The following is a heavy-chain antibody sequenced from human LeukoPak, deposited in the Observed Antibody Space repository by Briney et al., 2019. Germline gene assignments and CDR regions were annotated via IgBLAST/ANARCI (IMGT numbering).Heavy chain of an antibody. CDR1: GFIVSSNY. V-gene: IGHV3-66*01. Sequence: GGSLRLSCAASGFIVSSNYMSWVRQAPGKGLEWVSVIYSGGSTYYADSVKGRFTISRDNSKNTLYLQMNSLRAEDTAVYYCATGLGYCSGGSCYSLEDWGQGTLVTVSS. J-gene: IGHJ4*02. CDR3: ATGLGYCSGGSCYSLED. D-gene: IGHD2-15*01. CDR2: IYSGGST.